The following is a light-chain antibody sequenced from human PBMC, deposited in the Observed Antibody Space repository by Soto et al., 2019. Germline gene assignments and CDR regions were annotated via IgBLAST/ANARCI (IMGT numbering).Light chain of an antibody. CDR1: QTVSRN. CDR3: QQYGFSPIS. J-gene: IGKJ5*01. V-gene: IGKV3-15*01. CDR2: DIS. Sequence: EVVMTQSPATLSVSPGERATLSCRASQTVSRNLAWYQQRPGQAPRLLIYDISNRAAGVPARFSGSGSGPEYTLTISRLEPEDFAVYSCQQYGFSPISFGQGTRLEIK.